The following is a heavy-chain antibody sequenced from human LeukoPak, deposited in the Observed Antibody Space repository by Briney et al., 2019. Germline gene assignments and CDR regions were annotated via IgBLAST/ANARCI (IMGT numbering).Heavy chain of an antibody. CDR2: IYTSGST. D-gene: IGHD3-22*01. Sequence: SETLSLTCTVSGGSISSYYWSWIRQPAGKGLEWIGRIYTSGSTNYNPSLKSRVTISVDTSKNQFSLKLSSVTAADTAVYYCARDPNYYDSSGPAAFDIWGQGTMVTVSS. V-gene: IGHV4-4*07. CDR3: ARDPNYYDSSGPAAFDI. J-gene: IGHJ3*02. CDR1: GGSISSYY.